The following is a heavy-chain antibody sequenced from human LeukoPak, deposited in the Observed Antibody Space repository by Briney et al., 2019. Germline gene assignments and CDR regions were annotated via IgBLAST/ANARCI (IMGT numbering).Heavy chain of an antibody. CDR1: GGSISSGDYY. Sequence: SETLSLTCTVSGGSISSGDYYWSWIRQHPGKGLEWIGYIYYSGTTYYNPSLKSRVTISVDTSKNHFSLRLSSVTAADTAVYYCARLVLSYGNAFDHWGQGTLVTVSS. D-gene: IGHD3-16*01. CDR3: ARLVLSYGNAFDH. CDR2: IYYSGTT. V-gene: IGHV4-31*03. J-gene: IGHJ4*02.